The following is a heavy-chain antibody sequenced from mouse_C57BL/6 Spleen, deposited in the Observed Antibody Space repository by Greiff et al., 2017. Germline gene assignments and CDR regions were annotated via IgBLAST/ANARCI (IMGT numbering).Heavy chain of an antibody. CDR3: ARRVSYDDDRYAMDY. CDR1: GYTFPRYW. D-gene: IGHD2-4*01. V-gene: IGHV1-64*01. Sequence: VQLQQPGAELVKPGASVKLSCKASGYTFPRYWMHWVKQRPGQGLEWIGMIPPNSGSTHYNEKFKSKATLTVDKSSSPAYMQLSSLTSDDAAVYYWARRVSYDDDRYAMDYGGQGTSVTVSS. J-gene: IGHJ4*01. CDR2: IPPNSGST.